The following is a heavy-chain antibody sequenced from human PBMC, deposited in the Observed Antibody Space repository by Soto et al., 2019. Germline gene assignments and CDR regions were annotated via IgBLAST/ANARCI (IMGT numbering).Heavy chain of an antibody. J-gene: IGHJ4*02. Sequence: GESLKISCMGSGYGFAGYWITWVRQKPGKGLEWMGRIDPSDSQTYYSPSFRGHVTISVTKSITTVFLQWSSLRASDTAMYYCARQIYDSDTGPNFQYYFDSWGKGTPVTVSS. V-gene: IGHV5-10-1*01. CDR1: GYGFAGYW. D-gene: IGHD3-22*01. CDR2: IDPSDSQT. CDR3: ARQIYDSDTGPNFQYYFDS.